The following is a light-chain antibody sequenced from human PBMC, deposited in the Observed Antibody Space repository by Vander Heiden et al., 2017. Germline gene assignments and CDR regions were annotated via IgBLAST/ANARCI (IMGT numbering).Light chain of an antibody. Sequence: QSVLTPPPSASGTPGQRVTISCSGSNSNTGSNTVNWYQQLPGTAPKLLIYSNNQRPSGVPDRFSGSKSGTSASLAISGLQSEDEADYYCAAWDDSLKGVVFGGGTKLTVL. CDR3: AAWDDSLKGVV. CDR2: SNN. V-gene: IGLV1-44*01. CDR1: NSNTGSNT. J-gene: IGLJ2*01.